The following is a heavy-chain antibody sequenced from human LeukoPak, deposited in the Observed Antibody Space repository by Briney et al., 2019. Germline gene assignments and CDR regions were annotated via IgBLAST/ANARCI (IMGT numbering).Heavy chain of an antibody. CDR2: MYYSGST. CDR3: ARGTVFGVATNWFDP. D-gene: IGHD3-3*01. V-gene: IGHV4-59*01. J-gene: IGHJ5*02. CDR1: GSSISGYY. Sequence: PSETLSLTCSVSGSSISGYYWSWIRQPPGKGLEWIGDMYYSGSTNYNPSLKSRVTISVDTSKKQISLKLNSVTAADTAVYYCARGTVFGVATNWFDPWGQGTLVTVSS.